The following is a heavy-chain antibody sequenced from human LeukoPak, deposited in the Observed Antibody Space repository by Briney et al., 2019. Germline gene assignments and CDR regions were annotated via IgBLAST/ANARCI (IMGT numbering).Heavy chain of an antibody. CDR2: IYPGDSDT. J-gene: IGHJ4*02. CDR3: ASTVRSSSPFDY. D-gene: IGHD6-6*01. V-gene: IGHV5-51*01. CDR1: GYSFTTFW. Sequence: GESLKISCKASGYSFTTFWIGWVRQMPGKGLEWMGIIYPGDSDTRYSPSFQSQVTISADKSISTAYLHWSSLKASDTAMYYCASTVRSSSPFDYWGQGTLVTVSS.